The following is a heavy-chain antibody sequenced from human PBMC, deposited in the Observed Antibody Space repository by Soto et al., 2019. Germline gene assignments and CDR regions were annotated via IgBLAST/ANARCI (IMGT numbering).Heavy chain of an antibody. D-gene: IGHD6-13*01. CDR3: ARDPQQHFDY. CDR1: GFTFSSYA. J-gene: IGHJ4*02. V-gene: IGHV3-30-3*01. Sequence: GGSLRLSCAASGFTFSSYAMHWVRQAPGKGLEWVAVISYDGSNKYYAESVKGRFTISRDNSKNTLYLQMNSLRAEDTAVYYCARDPQQHFDYWGQGTLVTVSS. CDR2: ISYDGSNK.